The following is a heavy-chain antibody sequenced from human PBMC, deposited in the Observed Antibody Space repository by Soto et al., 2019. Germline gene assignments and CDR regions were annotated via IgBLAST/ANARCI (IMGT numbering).Heavy chain of an antibody. J-gene: IGHJ4*02. CDR1: GFTFSSDW. CDR3: ARGPRGWYGFDY. V-gene: IGHV3-74*01. Sequence: EVQLVESGGGLVQPGGSLRLSCAASGFTFSSDWMHWVRQAPGKGLVWVSRMNSDGSRTTYADSVKGRFTISRDNAKNTLYLQMNSLRAEVTAVYYCARGPRGWYGFDYWGQGTLVTVSS. D-gene: IGHD6-19*01. CDR2: MNSDGSRT.